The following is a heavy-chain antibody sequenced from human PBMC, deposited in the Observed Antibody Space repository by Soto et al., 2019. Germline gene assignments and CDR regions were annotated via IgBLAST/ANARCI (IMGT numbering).Heavy chain of an antibody. J-gene: IGHJ1*01. Sequence: SETLSLTCAVYGGSFSGYYWSWIRQPPGKGLEWIGEINHSGSTNYNPSHKSRVTISVDTSKNQFSLKLSSVTAADTAVYYCARARYCTSSSCPGYFQHWGQGTLVTVSS. V-gene: IGHV4-34*01. CDR2: INHSGST. CDR3: ARARYCTSSSCPGYFQH. CDR1: GGSFSGYY. D-gene: IGHD2-2*01.